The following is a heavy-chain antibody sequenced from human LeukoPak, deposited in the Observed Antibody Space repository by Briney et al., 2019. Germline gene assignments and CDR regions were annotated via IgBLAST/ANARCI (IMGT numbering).Heavy chain of an antibody. Sequence: SATLSLTCTVSGGSISSYYRSWIRQPPGQGLEWIGCIYYSGSTNYNPSLNSRVTISVDTSKNQFSLKLSSVTAGDTGVYYCARARYSSSWDSPRNYYYFDYWGQGTLVTVSS. D-gene: IGHD6-13*01. J-gene: IGHJ4*02. CDR1: GGSISSYY. V-gene: IGHV4-59*07. CDR3: ARARYSSSWDSPRNYYYFDY. CDR2: IYYSGST.